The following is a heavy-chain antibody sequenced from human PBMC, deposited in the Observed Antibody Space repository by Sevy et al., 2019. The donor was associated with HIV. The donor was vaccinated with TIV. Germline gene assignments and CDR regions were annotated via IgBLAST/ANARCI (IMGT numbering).Heavy chain of an antibody. V-gene: IGHV3-20*01. CDR1: GFTFDDYG. J-gene: IGHJ4*02. Sequence: GGSLRLSCAASGFTFDDYGMSWVRQAPGKGLEWVSGINWNGGSTGYADSVKGRFTTSRDNAKNSLYLQMNSLRAEDTALYHCARHLQYSSSSPLDYWGQGTLVTVSS. D-gene: IGHD6-6*01. CDR2: INWNGGST. CDR3: ARHLQYSSSSPLDY.